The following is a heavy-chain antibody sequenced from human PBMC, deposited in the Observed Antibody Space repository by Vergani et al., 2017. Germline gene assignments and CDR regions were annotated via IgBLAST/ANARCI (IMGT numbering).Heavy chain of an antibody. CDR2: ISSSSSYI. CDR1: GFTFSSYS. Sequence: EVQLVESGGGLVKPGGSLRLSCAASGFTFSSYSMNWVRQAPGKGLEWVSSISSSSSYIYYADSVKGRFTITRENAKNSLYLQMNSLRAEDTAVYDCAREKGITMIVVPTDYWGQGTLVTVSS. D-gene: IGHD3-22*01. CDR3: AREKGITMIVVPTDY. J-gene: IGHJ4*02. V-gene: IGHV3-21*01.